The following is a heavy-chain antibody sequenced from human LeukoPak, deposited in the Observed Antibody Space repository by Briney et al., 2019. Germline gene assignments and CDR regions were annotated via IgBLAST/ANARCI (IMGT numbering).Heavy chain of an antibody. V-gene: IGHV3-33*01. J-gene: IGHJ4*02. D-gene: IGHD3-22*01. CDR3: ARDQSYYESSGYSYYFDY. CDR2: IWYDGSNR. CDR1: GFTFSRYG. Sequence: GRSLRLSCAASGFTFSRYGMHWVRQAPGKGLEWVAVIWYDGSNRQYADSVKGRFTISRDNSKNTLYLQMNSLRAEDTAVYYCARDQSYYESSGYSYYFDYWGQGTLVTVSS.